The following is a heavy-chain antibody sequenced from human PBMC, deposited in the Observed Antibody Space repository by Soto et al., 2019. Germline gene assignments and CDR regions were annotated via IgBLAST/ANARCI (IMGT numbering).Heavy chain of an antibody. J-gene: IGHJ6*02. CDR2: IIPISSTA. Sequence: QVQLVQSGAEVKKPGSSVKLSCKASGGTFSSYAISWVRQAPGQGLEWMGGIIPISSTANYAQKFQGRVTITADESTSTAYIALSSLRSEDTAVYYCARSQGSSTSLEIYYYYYYGMDVWGQGTTVTVSS. D-gene: IGHD2-2*01. V-gene: IGHV1-69*01. CDR3: ARSQGSSTSLEIYYYYYYGMDV. CDR1: GGTFSSYA.